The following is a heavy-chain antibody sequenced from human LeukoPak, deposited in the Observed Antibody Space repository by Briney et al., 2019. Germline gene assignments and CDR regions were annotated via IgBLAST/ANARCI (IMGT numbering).Heavy chain of an antibody. D-gene: IGHD2-2*01. CDR3: ANSGYCSSTSCYSGFDP. CDR1: GYTFTGYY. J-gene: IGHJ5*02. CDR2: INPNSGGT. V-gene: IGHV1-2*02. Sequence: GASVKVSCKASGYTFTGYYMHWVRQAPGQGLEWMGWINPNSGGTNYAQKFQGRVTMTRDTSISTAYMELSRLRPDDTAVYYCANSGYCSSTSCYSGFDPWGQGTLVTVSS.